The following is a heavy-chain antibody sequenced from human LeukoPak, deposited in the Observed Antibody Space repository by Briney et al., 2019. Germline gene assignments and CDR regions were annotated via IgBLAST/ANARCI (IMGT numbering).Heavy chain of an antibody. Sequence: PGGSLRLSCEASGFTFSTYGMTWVRQAPGRGLEWVGRIQRKVDGGPTYFAAPVKGRFTISRDDSKNTLYLQMNSLKTEDTAVYYCSTAFTATGAAGYFDYWGQGALVTVSS. D-gene: IGHD6-25*01. J-gene: IGHJ4*02. CDR3: STAFTATGAAGYFDY. CDR2: IQRKVDGGPT. V-gene: IGHV3-15*01. CDR1: GFTFSTYG.